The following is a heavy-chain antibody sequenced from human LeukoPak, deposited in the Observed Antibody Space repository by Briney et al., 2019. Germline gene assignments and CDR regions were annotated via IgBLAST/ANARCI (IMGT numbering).Heavy chain of an antibody. J-gene: IGHJ4*02. Sequence: SETLSLTCTVSGGSISSSSYYWGWIRQPPGKGLEWIGSIYYSGNTYYNPSLKSRVTISVDTSKNQFSLKLSSVTAADTAVYYCARQSTAMGTFDYWGQGTLVPVSS. CDR3: ARQSTAMGTFDY. CDR1: GGSISSSSYY. CDR2: IYYSGNT. D-gene: IGHD5-18*01. V-gene: IGHV4-39*01.